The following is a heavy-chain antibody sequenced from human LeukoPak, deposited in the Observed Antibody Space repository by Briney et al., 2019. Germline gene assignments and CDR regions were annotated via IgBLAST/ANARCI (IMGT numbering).Heavy chain of an antibody. V-gene: IGHV3-11*01. CDR1: GFTFSSYW. Sequence: EGSLRLSCAASGFTFSSYWMSWIRQAPGKGLEWVSYISSSGSTIYYADSVKGRFTISRDNAKNSLYLQMNSLRAEDTAVYYCARAGGSSSLFDPWGQGTLVTVSS. CDR3: ARAGGSSSLFDP. CDR2: ISSSGSTI. J-gene: IGHJ5*02. D-gene: IGHD6-13*01.